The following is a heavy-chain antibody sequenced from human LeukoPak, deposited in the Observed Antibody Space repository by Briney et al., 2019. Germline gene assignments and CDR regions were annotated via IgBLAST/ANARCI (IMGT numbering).Heavy chain of an antibody. V-gene: IGHV1-2*02. CDR2: INPNSGGT. CDR1: GYTFTVYY. J-gene: IGHJ6*02. Sequence: VASVTVSFTASGYTFTVYYMHWVRQAPGQGLEWMGWINPNSGGTNYAQKFQGRVTMTRDTSISTAYMELSRLRSDDTAVYYCAREYYYGMDVWGQGTTVTVSS. CDR3: AREYYYGMDV.